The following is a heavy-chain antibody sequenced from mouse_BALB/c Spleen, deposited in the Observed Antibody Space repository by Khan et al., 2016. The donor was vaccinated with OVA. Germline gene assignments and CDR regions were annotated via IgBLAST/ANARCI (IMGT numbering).Heavy chain of an antibody. CDR2: ISSGGDYT. CDR1: GFTFSSYS. CDR3: ASHLTGSFAY. V-gene: IGHV5-6*01. D-gene: IGHD4-1*01. J-gene: IGHJ3*01. Sequence: EVELVESGGDLVKPGGSLKLSCAASGFTFSSYSMSWVRQTPDKRLEWVATISSGGDYTYYPDSVKGRFTISRDNAKNTLYLQMSSLKSEDTAMYYWASHLTGSFAYWGQGTLGTVSA.